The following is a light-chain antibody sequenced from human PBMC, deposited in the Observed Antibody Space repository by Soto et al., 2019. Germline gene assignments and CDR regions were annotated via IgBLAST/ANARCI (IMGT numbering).Light chain of an antibody. Sequence: QSVLTQPASVSGSPGQSITISCTGTSSDVGGYNYVSWYQQHPGKAPKLMIYEVSNRPSGVSNRFSGSKSGNTASLTISGLQAEDEADYYCCSYAGSRYVFGTGTKVTVL. J-gene: IGLJ1*01. CDR3: CSYAGSRYV. CDR1: SSDVGGYNY. CDR2: EVS. V-gene: IGLV2-23*02.